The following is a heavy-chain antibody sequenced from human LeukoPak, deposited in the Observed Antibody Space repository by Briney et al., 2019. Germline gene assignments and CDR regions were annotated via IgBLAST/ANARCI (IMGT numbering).Heavy chain of an antibody. CDR3: ARDLSGLATGYHY. Sequence: SETLSLTCTVSGGSISSSSYYWGWIRQPPGKGLEWIGSIYYSGSTYYNPSLKSRVTISVDTSKNQFSLNLNSVTATDRAVYYCARDLSGLATGYHYWGQGTLVTVSS. J-gene: IGHJ4*02. D-gene: IGHD5-12*01. V-gene: IGHV4-39*07. CDR2: IYYSGST. CDR1: GGSISSSSYY.